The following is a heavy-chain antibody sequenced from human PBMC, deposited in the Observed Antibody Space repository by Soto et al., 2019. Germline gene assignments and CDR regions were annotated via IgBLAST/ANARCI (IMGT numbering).Heavy chain of an antibody. D-gene: IGHD3-22*01. Sequence: ASVKVSCKASGYTFTSYAMHWVRQAPGQRLEWMGWINAGNGNTKYSQKFQGRVTITRDTSASTAYMELSSLRSEDTAVYYCARVQGYYDSSERYYFDYWGQGTLVPVYS. J-gene: IGHJ4*02. CDR1: GYTFTSYA. V-gene: IGHV1-3*01. CDR2: INAGNGNT. CDR3: ARVQGYYDSSERYYFDY.